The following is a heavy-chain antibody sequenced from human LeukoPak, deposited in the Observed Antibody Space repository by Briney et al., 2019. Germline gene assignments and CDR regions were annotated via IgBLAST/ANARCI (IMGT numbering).Heavy chain of an antibody. CDR3: AKDLVGYGDYAYYFDT. V-gene: IGHV1-18*01. CDR1: GFTLRSYG. Sequence: GASVKVSCKASGFTLRSYGISWVRQAPGQGPEWMGWVGGCNGKTSYSEKFQGRVSMTTDSSTSTTYMELRSLRSDDTAVYYCAKDLVGYGDYAYYFDTWGQGTLVTVSS. D-gene: IGHD4-17*01. J-gene: IGHJ4*02. CDR2: VGGCNGKT.